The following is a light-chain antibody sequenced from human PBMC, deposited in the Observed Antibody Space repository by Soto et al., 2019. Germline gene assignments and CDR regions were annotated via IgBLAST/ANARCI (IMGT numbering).Light chain of an antibody. CDR3: CSYAGSYTYV. Sequence: QSVLTQPASVSGSPGQSITISCTGTGSDVGGYKYVSWYQQHPGKAPKLMIYDVSKRPSGVPDRFSGSKSGNTASLTISGLQAEDEADYYCCSYAGSYTYVFGTGTKVTVL. J-gene: IGLJ1*01. CDR1: GSDVGGYKY. V-gene: IGLV2-11*01. CDR2: DVS.